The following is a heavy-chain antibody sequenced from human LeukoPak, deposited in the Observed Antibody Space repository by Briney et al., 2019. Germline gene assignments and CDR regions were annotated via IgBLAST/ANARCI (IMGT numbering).Heavy chain of an antibody. D-gene: IGHD3-16*02. Sequence: PGGSLRLSCAASGFTFSSYSMNWVRHTPGKGLEWVSSISGGSRHIYYADSVKGRFTISRDNAQSSLYLQMTSLRAEDTAVYYCAKVLRGEFSCLAYWGQGTLVTVSS. CDR2: ISGGSRHI. CDR3: AKVLRGEFSCLAY. J-gene: IGHJ4*02. V-gene: IGHV3-21*01. CDR1: GFTFSSYS.